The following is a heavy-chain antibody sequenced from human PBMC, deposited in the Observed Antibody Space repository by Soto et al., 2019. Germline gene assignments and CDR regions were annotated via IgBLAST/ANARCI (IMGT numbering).Heavy chain of an antibody. CDR3: ARGREEEDYYYYMDV. V-gene: IGHV4-34*01. J-gene: IGHJ6*03. CDR2: INHSGST. CDR1: GGSFSGYY. Sequence: QVQLQQWGAGLLKPSETLSLTCAVYGGSFSGYYWSWIRQPPGKGLEWIGEINHSGSTNYNPSLKSRVTISVDTSKNQFSLKLSSVTAADTAVYYCARGREEEDYYYYMDVWGKGTTVTVSS.